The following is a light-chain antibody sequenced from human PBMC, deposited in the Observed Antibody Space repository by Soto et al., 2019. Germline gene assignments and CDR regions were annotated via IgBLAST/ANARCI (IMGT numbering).Light chain of an antibody. CDR2: AAS. J-gene: IGKJ4*01. CDR3: QKLNSYPLT. Sequence: DIQLTQSPSFLSASVADRVSITCRASQGISSYLAWYQQKPGKAPKLLIYAASTLQSGVPSRFSGSGSGTEFTLTISSLQPEDFATYYCQKLNSYPLTFGGGTKVEIK. V-gene: IGKV1-9*01. CDR1: QGISSY.